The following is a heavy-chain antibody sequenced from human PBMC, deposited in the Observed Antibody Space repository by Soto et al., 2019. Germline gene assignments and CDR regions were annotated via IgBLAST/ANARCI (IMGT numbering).Heavy chain of an antibody. CDR2: ISYDGCNK. J-gene: IGHJ4*02. D-gene: IGHD5-12*01. V-gene: IGHV3-30*18. CDR1: GFTFSSYG. Sequence: QVQLVESGGGVVQPGRSLRLSCAASGFTFSSYGMHWVRQAPGKGLEWVAVISYDGCNKYYADSVKGRFTISRDNSKNTLYLQMNSLRAEDTAVYYCANAEATATEYFDYWGQGTLVTVSS. CDR3: ANAEATATEYFDY.